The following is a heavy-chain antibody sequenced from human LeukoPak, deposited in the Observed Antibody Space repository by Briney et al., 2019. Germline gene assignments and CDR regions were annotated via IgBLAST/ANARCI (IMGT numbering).Heavy chain of an antibody. CDR3: ARFAYCGGHCWYYFDY. CDR2: IYSSGST. CDR1: GGSISNYY. Sequence: SETLSLTCTVSGGSISNYYWSWIRRPPGKGLEWIGYIYSSGSTNYNPSLQSRVTISVDTSRNQFSLKLSSVTAADTAMYYCARFAYCGGHCWYYFDYWGQGTLVTVSS. D-gene: IGHD2-21*02. V-gene: IGHV4-59*01. J-gene: IGHJ4*02.